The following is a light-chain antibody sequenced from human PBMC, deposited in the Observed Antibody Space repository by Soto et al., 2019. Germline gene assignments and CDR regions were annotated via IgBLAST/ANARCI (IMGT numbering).Light chain of an antibody. J-gene: IGKJ4*01. CDR1: QSISNH. CDR3: QKCGSAPFT. V-gene: IGKV1-39*01. Sequence: DIQMTQSPSSLSASVEDRVIITCRASQSISNHLNWYQQKPGKAPKLLIFAASSLQSGVPSRFSGSGSGTDFTLTISSLQPEDVATYYCQKCGSAPFTFGGGTKVDI. CDR2: AAS.